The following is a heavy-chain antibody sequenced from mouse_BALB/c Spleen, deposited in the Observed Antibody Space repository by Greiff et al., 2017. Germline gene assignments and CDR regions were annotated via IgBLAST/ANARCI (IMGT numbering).Heavy chain of an antibody. V-gene: IGHV1-14*01. D-gene: IGHD2-1*01. Sequence: EVQLQQSGPELVKPGASVKMSCKASGYTFTSYVMHWVKQKPGQGLEWIGYINPYNDGTKYNEKFKGKATLTSDKSSSTAYMELSSLTSEDSAVYYCARLSYYGNWYFDVWGAGTTVTVSS. J-gene: IGHJ1*01. CDR2: INPYNDGT. CDR1: GYTFTSYV. CDR3: ARLSYYGNWYFDV.